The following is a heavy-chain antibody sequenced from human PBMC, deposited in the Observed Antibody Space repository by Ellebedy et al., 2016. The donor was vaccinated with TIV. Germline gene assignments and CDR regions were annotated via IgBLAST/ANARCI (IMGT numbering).Heavy chain of an antibody. CDR1: GYTFTSYA. CDR3: ATDLRYCTNGVCFKRFGAFDV. Sequence: AASVKVSCKASGYTFTSYAMHWVRQAPGQRLEWMGWINAGNGNTKYSQKFQGRVTITRDTSASTAYMELSSLRSEDTAVYYCATDLRYCTNGVCFKRFGAFDVWGQGTMVTVSS. CDR2: INAGNGNT. J-gene: IGHJ3*01. D-gene: IGHD2-8*01. V-gene: IGHV1-3*01.